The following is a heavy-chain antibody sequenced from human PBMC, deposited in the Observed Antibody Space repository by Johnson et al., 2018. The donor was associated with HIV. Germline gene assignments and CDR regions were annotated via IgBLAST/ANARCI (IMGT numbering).Heavy chain of an antibody. D-gene: IGHD6-13*01. J-gene: IGHJ3*02. Sequence: QVQLVESGGGVVQPGRSLRLSCAASGFTFSTYGMHWVRQAPGKGLEWVAVISYDGSNKYYADSVKGQFTISRDNSKNTLYLQMNSLRAEDTAVYYCARPFRIAAYGGSDAFDIWGQWTMVTVSS. CDR1: GFTFSTYG. CDR3: ARPFRIAAYGGSDAFDI. V-gene: IGHV3-30*19. CDR2: ISYDGSNK.